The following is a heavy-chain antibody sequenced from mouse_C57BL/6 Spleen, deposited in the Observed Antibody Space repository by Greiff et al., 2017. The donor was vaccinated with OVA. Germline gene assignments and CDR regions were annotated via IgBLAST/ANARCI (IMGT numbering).Heavy chain of an antibody. J-gene: IGHJ2*01. D-gene: IGHD1-1*02. CDR1: GYTFTSYW. CDR2: IDPSDSYT. CDR3: ARGGGYFDY. Sequence: QVQLQQPGAELVMPGPSLPLSCKASGYTFTSYWMHWVKQRPGQGLEWIGEIDPSDSYTNYNQKFKGKSTLTVDKSSSTAYMQLSSLTSEDSAVYYCARGGGYFDYWGQGTTLTVSS. V-gene: IGHV1-69*01.